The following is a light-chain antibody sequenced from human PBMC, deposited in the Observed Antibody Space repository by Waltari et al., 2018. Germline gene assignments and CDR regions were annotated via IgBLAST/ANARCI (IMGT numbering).Light chain of an antibody. CDR1: QTTAGSY. CDR3: QHYGATLFT. J-gene: IGKJ3*01. V-gene: IGKV3-20*01. Sequence: DIVLTQSPGTLSLSPGVSATLSCRVSQTTAGSYLAWYQQRPGQAPRLLIYAASSRATGIPDRFSGSGSGTDFTLTISRLEPEDVAVYYCQHYGATLFTFGPGTKVDIK. CDR2: AAS.